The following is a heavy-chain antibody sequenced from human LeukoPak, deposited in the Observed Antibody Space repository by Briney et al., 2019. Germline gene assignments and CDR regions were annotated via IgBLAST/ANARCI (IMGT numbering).Heavy chain of an antibody. Sequence: GGSLRLSCAASGFTFSSYAMHWVRQAPGKGLEWVAVISYDGSNKYYADSVKGRFTISRDNSKNTLYLQMNSLRAEDTAVYYCARDVAYDFWSGYLDYWGQGTLATVSS. J-gene: IGHJ4*02. CDR1: GFTFSSYA. CDR2: ISYDGSNK. D-gene: IGHD3-3*01. V-gene: IGHV3-30-3*01. CDR3: ARDVAYDFWSGYLDY.